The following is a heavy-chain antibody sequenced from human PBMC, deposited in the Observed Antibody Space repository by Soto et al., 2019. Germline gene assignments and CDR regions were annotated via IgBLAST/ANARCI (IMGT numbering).Heavy chain of an antibody. CDR1: GGSISNYY. V-gene: IGHV4-59*12. CDR2: INCSGTT. D-gene: IGHD5-12*01. J-gene: IGHJ4*02. CDR3: ARVGTISETLDY. Sequence: SETLSLTCTVSGGSISNYYWSWIRQSPGKGLEWIAYINCSGTTNYNPSLKSRVAISVDPSKNQFSLKLSSVTAADTAVYYCARVGTISETLDYWGQGTLVTVSS.